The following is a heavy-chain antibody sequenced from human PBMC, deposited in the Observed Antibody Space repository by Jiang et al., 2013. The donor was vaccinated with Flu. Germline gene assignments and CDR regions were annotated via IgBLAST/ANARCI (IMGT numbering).Heavy chain of an antibody. J-gene: IGHJ4*02. D-gene: IGHD3-10*01. V-gene: IGHV1-18*01. CDR3: ARALPYYYSSGNYYNPPHLDY. Sequence: GQGLEWMGWISAYNGNIEYAQKVQGRITMTTDTSTNTAYMELRSLRSDDTAVYYCARALPYYYSSGNYYNPPHLDYWGQGTLVTVSS. CDR2: ISAYNGNI.